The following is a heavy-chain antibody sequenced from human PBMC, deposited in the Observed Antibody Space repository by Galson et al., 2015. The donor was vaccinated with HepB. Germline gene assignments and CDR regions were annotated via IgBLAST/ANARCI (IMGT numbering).Heavy chain of an antibody. V-gene: IGHV3-53*01. Sequence: SLRLSCAASGFSVSSSYMSWVRQAPGKGLEWVSVIYAGGFTYYADSVKGRFTISRDNSKNTLYLQMNTLRAEDTAVYYCTRGDHGGYCITTTCYQWGQGTLVTVSS. CDR3: TRGDHGGYCITTTCYQ. CDR2: IYAGGFT. D-gene: IGHD2-2*01. J-gene: IGHJ4*02. CDR1: GFSVSSSY.